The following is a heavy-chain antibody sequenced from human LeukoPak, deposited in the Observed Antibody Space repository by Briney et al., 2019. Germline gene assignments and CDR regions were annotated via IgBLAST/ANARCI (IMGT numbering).Heavy chain of an antibody. J-gene: IGHJ4*02. V-gene: IGHV3-15*07. Sequence: GGSLRLSCAASGFIFSNVWMNWVRQTPGKGLEWVGRIISKTDGGTIDYAAPVKGRFTISRDDSKNTLYLQMNSLKTEDTAVYYCTTASYGGPDYWGRGTLVTVSS. D-gene: IGHD4-23*01. CDR1: GFIFSNVW. CDR3: TTASYGGPDY. CDR2: IISKTDGGTI.